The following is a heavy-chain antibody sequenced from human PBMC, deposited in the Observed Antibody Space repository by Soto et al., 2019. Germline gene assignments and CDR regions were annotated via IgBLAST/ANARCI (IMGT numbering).Heavy chain of an antibody. J-gene: IGHJ4*02. V-gene: IGHV3-30-3*01. CDR2: ISYDGSNK. D-gene: IGHD4-17*01. Sequence: QVQLVESGGGVVQPGRSLRLSCAASGFTFSYYAMHWVRQAPGKGLEWVALISYDGSNKYYADSVKGRFTISRDNSENTLYLQMNSLTTEDTAVYYCDFYGDYDSRDYWGQGTLVTVSS. CDR1: GFTFSYYA. CDR3: DFYGDYDSRDY.